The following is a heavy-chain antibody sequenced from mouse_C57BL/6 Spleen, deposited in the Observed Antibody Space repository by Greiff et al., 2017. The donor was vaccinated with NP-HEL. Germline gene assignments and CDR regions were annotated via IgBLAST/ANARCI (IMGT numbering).Heavy chain of an antibody. V-gene: IGHV1-76*01. CDR1: GYTFTDYY. Sequence: VQLQQSGAELVRPGASVKLSCKASGYTFTDYYINWVKQRPGQGLEWIARIYPGSGNTYYNEKFKGKATMTAEKSSSTAYMQLSSLTSEDSAVYFCARSLGYYPYFDYWGQGTTLTVSS. CDR3: ARSLGYYPYFDY. J-gene: IGHJ2*01. D-gene: IGHD2-3*01. CDR2: IYPGSGNT.